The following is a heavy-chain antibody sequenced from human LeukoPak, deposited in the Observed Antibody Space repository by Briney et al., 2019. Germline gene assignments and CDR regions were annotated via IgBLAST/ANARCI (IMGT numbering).Heavy chain of an antibody. Sequence: GGSLRLSCAASGFTFSSYAMTWVRRAPGKGLEWVSAISGSGSSTYHADSVKGRFTISRDNSKNTLFLQVNSLRAEDTAVYYCAKGPIAAATYYYYYYMDVWGKGTTVTVSS. D-gene: IGHD6-13*01. V-gene: IGHV3-23*01. CDR1: GFTFSSYA. CDR3: AKGPIAAATYYYYYYMDV. CDR2: ISGSGSST. J-gene: IGHJ6*03.